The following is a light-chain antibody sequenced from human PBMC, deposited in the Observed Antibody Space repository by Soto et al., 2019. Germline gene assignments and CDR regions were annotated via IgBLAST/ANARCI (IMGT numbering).Light chain of an antibody. CDR3: QQSYITPYT. Sequence: DIRVTQSPSSLSPSVGDRVTITCRASQSISTYLNWYQQKPGKPPKLLIYTASSLQSGVPSRFSGSVSGTDFTLTISSLQPEDFATYFCQQSYITPYTFGQGTKLEIK. J-gene: IGKJ2*01. V-gene: IGKV1-39*01. CDR1: QSISTY. CDR2: TAS.